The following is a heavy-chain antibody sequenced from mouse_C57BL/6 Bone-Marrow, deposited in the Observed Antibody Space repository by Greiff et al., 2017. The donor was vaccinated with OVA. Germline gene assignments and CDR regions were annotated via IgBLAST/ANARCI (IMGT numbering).Heavy chain of an antibody. V-gene: IGHV5-12*01. CDR3: GKVDAMDY. CDR2: ISNGGGST. CDR1: GFTFSDFY. Sequence: EVMLVESGGGLVQPGGSLKLSCAASGFTFSDFYMYWIRQTPEKRLEWVAYISNGGGSTYYPDTVKGRFTISRDNAKNTLYLQMSRLKSEDTAMYYCGKVDAMDYWGQGTSVTVSS. J-gene: IGHJ4*01.